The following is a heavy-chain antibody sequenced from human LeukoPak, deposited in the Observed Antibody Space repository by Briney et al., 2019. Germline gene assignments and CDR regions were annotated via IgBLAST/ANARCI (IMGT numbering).Heavy chain of an antibody. CDR3: ATVADWNDGSVYFDY. D-gene: IGHD1-1*01. V-gene: IGHV4-39*07. J-gene: IGHJ4*02. CDR1: GGSISSSSYY. Sequence: PSETLSLTCTVSGGSISSSSYYWGWIRQPPGKGLEWIGSIYYSGSTYYNPSLKSRVTISVDTSKNQFSLKLSSVTAADTAVYYCATVADWNDGSVYFDYWGQGTLVTVSS. CDR2: IYYSGST.